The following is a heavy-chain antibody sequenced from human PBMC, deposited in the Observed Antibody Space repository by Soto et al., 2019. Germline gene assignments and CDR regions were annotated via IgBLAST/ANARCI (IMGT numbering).Heavy chain of an antibody. D-gene: IGHD3-10*01. CDR3: AKDQAPYYYGSGNQIDY. Sequence: PGGSLRLSCAASGFTFSSYAMSWVRQAAGKGLEWVSTIGGRGGTTYYADSVKGRFTISRDNSKNTLYLQMDSLRAEDTAVYFCAKDQAPYYYGSGNQIDYWGQGTLVTVSS. CDR1: GFTFSSYA. V-gene: IGHV3-23*01. J-gene: IGHJ4*02. CDR2: IGGRGGTT.